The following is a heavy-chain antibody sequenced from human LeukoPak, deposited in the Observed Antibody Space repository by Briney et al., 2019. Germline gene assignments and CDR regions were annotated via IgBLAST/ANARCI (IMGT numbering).Heavy chain of an antibody. Sequence: SETLSLTCAVYGGSFSGYYWSRIRQPPGKGLEWIGEINHSGSTNYNPSLKSRVTISVDKSKNQFSLKLSSVTAADTAVYYCARVSYYDSSGNRGAFDYWGQGTLVTVSS. V-gene: IGHV4-34*01. CDR3: ARVSYYDSSGNRGAFDY. J-gene: IGHJ4*02. CDR2: INHSGST. CDR1: GGSFSGYY. D-gene: IGHD3-22*01.